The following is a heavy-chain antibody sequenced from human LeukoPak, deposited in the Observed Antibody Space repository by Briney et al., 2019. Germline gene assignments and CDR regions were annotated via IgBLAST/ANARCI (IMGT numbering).Heavy chain of an antibody. V-gene: IGHV3-64*01. CDR3: ARVTGYMIEDYFDY. Sequence: PGRSLRLSCAAAAFTFSSYAMRCVRQPPGEGLEYVSAISSNGGSTYYTTSVKGRFTISRDNSKNTLYLQMGSLRAEDLAVYYCARVTGYMIEDYFDYWGQRTPVTVSS. CDR2: ISSNGGST. CDR1: AFTFSSYA. J-gene: IGHJ4*02. D-gene: IGHD3-22*01.